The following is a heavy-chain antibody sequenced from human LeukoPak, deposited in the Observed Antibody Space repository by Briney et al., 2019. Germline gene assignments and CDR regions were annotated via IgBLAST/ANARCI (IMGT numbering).Heavy chain of an antibody. CDR1: GGSITSNYY. Sequence: PSATLSPTCTVSGGSITSNYYWASNRRPPGKGLEWIGIIYYTGGTYYNPSLNNRVTMSVDTSKNQFSLKLNSVTAADTAVYYCARMYVPFYDTSGYYLDYWGQGTLVTVSS. CDR3: ARMYVPFYDTSGYYLDY. J-gene: IGHJ4*02. D-gene: IGHD3-22*01. CDR2: IYYTGGT. V-gene: IGHV4-39*01.